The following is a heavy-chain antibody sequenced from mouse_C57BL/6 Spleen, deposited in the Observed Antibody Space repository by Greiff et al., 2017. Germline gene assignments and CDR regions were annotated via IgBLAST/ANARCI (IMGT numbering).Heavy chain of an antibody. V-gene: IGHV1-80*01. Sequence: VKLVESGAELVKPGASVKISCKASGYAFSSYWMNWVKQRPGKGLEWIGQIYPGDGDTNYNGKFKGKATLTADKSSSTAYMQLSSLTSEDSAVYFCARGLLRSFAYWGQGTLVTVSA. CDR3: ARGLLRSFAY. CDR1: GYAFSSYW. CDR2: IYPGDGDT. D-gene: IGHD1-1*01. J-gene: IGHJ3*01.